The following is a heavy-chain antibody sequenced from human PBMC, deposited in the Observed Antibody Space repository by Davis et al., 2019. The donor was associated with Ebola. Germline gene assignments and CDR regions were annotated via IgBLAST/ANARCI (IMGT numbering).Heavy chain of an antibody. CDR2: IYYSGST. CDR1: GGSISSGDYY. CDR3: ARVKSWERGLYYYYGMDV. J-gene: IGHJ6*02. Sequence: GSLRLSCTVSGGSISSGDYYWSWIRQPPGKGLEWIGYIYYSGSTNYNPSLKSRVTISVDTSKNQFSLKLSSVTAADTAVYYCARVKSWERGLYYYYGMDVWGQGTTVTVSS. V-gene: IGHV4-61*08. D-gene: IGHD1-1*01.